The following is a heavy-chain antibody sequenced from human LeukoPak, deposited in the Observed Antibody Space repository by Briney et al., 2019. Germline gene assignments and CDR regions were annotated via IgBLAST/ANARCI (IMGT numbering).Heavy chain of an antibody. D-gene: IGHD1-26*01. CDR2: IKPDGSQK. J-gene: IGHJ4*02. Sequence: PGGSLRLSCAASGLTFSASYMYWIRQAPGKGLEWVANIKPDGSQKYCVDSVKGRFTISRDNAKNSLYLQMNSLRAEDTAVYYCARDSGSFFVDFWGQGTLVTVSS. V-gene: IGHV3-7*01. CDR1: GLTFSASY. CDR3: ARDSGSFFVDF.